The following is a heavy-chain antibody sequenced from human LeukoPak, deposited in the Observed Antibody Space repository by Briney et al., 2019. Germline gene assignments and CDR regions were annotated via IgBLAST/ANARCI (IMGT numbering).Heavy chain of an antibody. Sequence: SETLSLTCTVSGGSISSGGYYWSWIRQPPGKGLEWIGYIYHSGSTYYNPSLKSRVTISVDRSNNQFSLKLSSVTAADTAVYYCARAQTRVGSHFDPWGQGTLVTVSS. CDR3: ARAQTRVGSHFDP. CDR1: GGSISSGGYY. CDR2: IYHSGST. V-gene: IGHV4-30-2*01. D-gene: IGHD1-26*01. J-gene: IGHJ5*02.